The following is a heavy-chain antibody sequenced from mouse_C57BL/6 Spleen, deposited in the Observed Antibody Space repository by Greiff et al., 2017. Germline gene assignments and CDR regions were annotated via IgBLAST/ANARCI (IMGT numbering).Heavy chain of an antibody. CDR3: AREKTAQASYYFDY. D-gene: IGHD3-2*02. Sequence: EVKVVESEGGLVQPGSSMKLSCTASGFTFSDYYMAWVRQVPEKGLEWVANINYDGSSTYYLDSLKSRFIISRDNAKNILYLQMSSLKSEDTATYYCAREKTAQASYYFDYWGQGTTLTVSS. CDR2: INYDGSST. CDR1: GFTFSDYY. V-gene: IGHV5-16*01. J-gene: IGHJ2*01.